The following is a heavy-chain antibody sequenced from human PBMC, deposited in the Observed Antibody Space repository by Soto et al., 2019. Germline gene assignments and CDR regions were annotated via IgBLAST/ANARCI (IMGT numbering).Heavy chain of an antibody. J-gene: IGHJ4*02. CDR1: GFTFSDHY. CDR2: SKNKADSYTT. CDR3: TVWGSGNDFGAA. D-gene: IGHD3-10*01. V-gene: IGHV3-72*01. Sequence: EVQLVESGGGLVQPGGSLRLSCAASGFTFSDHYMDWVRQAPGKGLEWVGRSKNKADSYTTEYAASVKGRFTISRDGSKNSLFLQMNSPKPEDTAVYYCTVWGSGNDFGAAWGQGILVTVSS.